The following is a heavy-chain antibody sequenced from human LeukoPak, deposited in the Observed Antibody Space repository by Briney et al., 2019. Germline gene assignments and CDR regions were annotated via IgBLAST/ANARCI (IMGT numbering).Heavy chain of an antibody. CDR1: GDSVSSNSAA. CDR3: ARGLGYCSGGSCYVARGYYYMDV. J-gene: IGHJ6*03. D-gene: IGHD2-15*01. V-gene: IGHV6-1*01. Sequence: SETLSLTCAISGDSVSSNSAAWNWIRQSPSRGLEWLGRTYYRSKWYNDYAVSVKSRITINPDTSKNQFSLQLNSVTPEDTAVYYCARGLGYCSGGSCYVARGYYYMDVWGKGTTVTVSS. CDR2: TYYRSKWYN.